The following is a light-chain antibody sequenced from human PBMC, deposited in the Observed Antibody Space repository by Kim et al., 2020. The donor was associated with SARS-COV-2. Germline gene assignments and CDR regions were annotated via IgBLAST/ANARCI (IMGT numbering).Light chain of an antibody. Sequence: EIVLTQSPGTLSLSPGERATLSGRASQSVRSSLLAWFQQKPGQAPRLLIYSASKRATGIPDGFSGSVSGTDFTLTINKLEPEDFAVYYCQQYGTSPYTFGQGTKLEI. V-gene: IGKV3-20*01. J-gene: IGKJ2*01. CDR3: QQYGTSPYT. CDR1: QSVRSSL. CDR2: SAS.